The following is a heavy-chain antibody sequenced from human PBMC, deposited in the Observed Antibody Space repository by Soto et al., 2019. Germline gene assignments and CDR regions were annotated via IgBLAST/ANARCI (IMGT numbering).Heavy chain of an antibody. CDR1: GFSLSTSGVG. CDR3: AHSQTGVVTMVRGVIRGPLYYFDY. CDR2: IYWDDDK. V-gene: IGHV2-5*02. Sequence: SGPTLVNPTQTLTLTCTFSGFSLSTSGVGVGWIRQPPGKALEWLALIYWDDDKRYSPSLKSRLTITKDTSKNQVVLTMTNMDPVDTATYYCAHSQTGVVTMVRGVIRGPLYYFDYWGQGTLVTVSS. D-gene: IGHD3-10*01. J-gene: IGHJ4*02.